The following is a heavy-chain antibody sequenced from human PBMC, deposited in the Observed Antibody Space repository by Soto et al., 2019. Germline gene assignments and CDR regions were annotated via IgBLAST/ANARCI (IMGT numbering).Heavy chain of an antibody. Sequence: GESLKISCKGSGYSFTSYWIGWVRQMPGKGLEWMGIIYPGDSDTRYSPSFQGQVTISADKSISTAYLQWSSLKASDTAMYYCARQNRHSNYYYYGMDVWGQGTTVTVSS. CDR1: GYSFTSYW. D-gene: IGHD4-4*01. V-gene: IGHV5-51*01. CDR3: ARQNRHSNYYYYGMDV. CDR2: IYPGDSDT. J-gene: IGHJ6*02.